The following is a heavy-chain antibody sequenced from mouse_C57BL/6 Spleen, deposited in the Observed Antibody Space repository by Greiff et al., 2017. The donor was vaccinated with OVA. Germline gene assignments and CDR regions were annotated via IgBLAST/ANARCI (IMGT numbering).Heavy chain of an antibody. Sequence: VKLMGSGGGLVKPGGSLKLSCAASGFPFSDYGMHWVRQAPEKGLEWVAYISSGSSTIYYADTVKGRFTISRDNAKNTLFLQMTSLRSEDTAMYYCARSGLYYYAMDYWGQGTSVTVSS. D-gene: IGHD6-1*01. J-gene: IGHJ4*01. V-gene: IGHV5-17*01. CDR1: GFPFSDYG. CDR2: ISSGSSTI. CDR3: ARSGLYYYAMDY.